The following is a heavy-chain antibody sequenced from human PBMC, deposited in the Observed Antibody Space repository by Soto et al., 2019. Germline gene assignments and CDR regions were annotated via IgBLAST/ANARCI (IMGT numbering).Heavy chain of an antibody. CDR1: GGSISSYY. CDR2: IYYSGST. Sequence: SETLSLTCVVSGGSISSYYWSWIRQPPGKGLEWIGYIYYSGSTNYNPSLKSRVTISVDTSKNQFSLKLSSVTAADTAVYYCARRWGSAADYWGQGTLVTVSS. V-gene: IGHV4-59*08. CDR3: ARRWGSAADY. D-gene: IGHD2-15*01. J-gene: IGHJ4*02.